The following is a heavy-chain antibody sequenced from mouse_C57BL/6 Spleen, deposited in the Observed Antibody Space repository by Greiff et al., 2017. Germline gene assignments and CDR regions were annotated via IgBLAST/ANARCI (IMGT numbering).Heavy chain of an antibody. V-gene: IGHV1-61*01. CDR3: ARSKSPIYYYGSNPSRWYAMDY. J-gene: IGHJ4*01. CDR1: GYTFTSYW. CDR2: IYPSDSET. Sequence: QVQLQQPGAELVRPGSSVKLSCKASGYTFTSYWMDWVKQRPGQGLEWIGNIYPSDSETHYNQKFKDKATLTVDKSSSTAYMQLSSLTSEDSAVYYCARSKSPIYYYGSNPSRWYAMDYWGQGTSVTVSS. D-gene: IGHD1-1*01.